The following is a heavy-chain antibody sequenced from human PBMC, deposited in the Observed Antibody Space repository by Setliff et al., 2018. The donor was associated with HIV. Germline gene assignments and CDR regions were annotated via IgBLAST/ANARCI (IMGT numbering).Heavy chain of an antibody. J-gene: IGHJ5*01. V-gene: IGHV4-31*02. CDR1: GGSVTSGGHY. CDR2: IHYTGSN. D-gene: IGHD5-12*01. Sequence: PSETLSLTCTVSGGSVTSGGHYGSWIRQQPGKAPEWIGYIHYTGSNFYNPSLTDRLTISVDTSKNQFSLKLSYVTAADTAVYYCARGGNSRAAWFDSWGQGTLVTV. CDR3: ARGGNSRAAWFDS.